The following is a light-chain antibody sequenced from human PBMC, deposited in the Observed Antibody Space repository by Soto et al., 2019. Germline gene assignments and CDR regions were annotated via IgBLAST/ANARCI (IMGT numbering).Light chain of an antibody. J-gene: IGKJ2*01. V-gene: IGKV1-8*01. Sequence: AIRMTQSPSSFSASTGDRVTITCRASQGISSYLAWYPQKPGKAPKLLIYAASTLQSGVPSRFSGSGSGTDFTLTISCLQSEDFANYYCQQYYSYPYTCGQGTKLEIK. CDR1: QGISSY. CDR2: AAS. CDR3: QQYYSYPYT.